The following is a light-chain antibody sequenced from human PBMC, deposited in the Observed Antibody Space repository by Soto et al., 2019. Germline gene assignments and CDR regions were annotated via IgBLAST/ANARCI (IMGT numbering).Light chain of an antibody. CDR3: SSYTDSSNYV. J-gene: IGLJ1*01. CDR1: TSDIAGYNY. CDR2: EVT. V-gene: IGLV2-14*01. Sequence: QSALAQPASVSGSPGQSITISCTGTTSDIAGYNYVSWYQQHPGKAPKLLIYEVTSRASGVSHRFSGSKSGNTASLTISGLQAEDEADYYCSSYTDSSNYVFGTGTKLTVL.